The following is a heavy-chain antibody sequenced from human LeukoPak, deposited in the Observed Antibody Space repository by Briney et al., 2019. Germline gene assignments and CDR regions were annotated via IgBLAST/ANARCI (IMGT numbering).Heavy chain of an antibody. CDR2: FDPENGET. Sequence: GASVKVSCKVSGHTLTELSMHWVRQAPGKGLEWMGAFDPENGETIYAQKFQGRVTMTEDTSTDTAYMELSSLRSEDTAVYYCATGYCSGGSCYATYYYGMDVWGQGTTVTVSS. CDR1: GHTLTELS. V-gene: IGHV1-24*01. D-gene: IGHD2-15*01. CDR3: ATGYCSGGSCYATYYYGMDV. J-gene: IGHJ6*02.